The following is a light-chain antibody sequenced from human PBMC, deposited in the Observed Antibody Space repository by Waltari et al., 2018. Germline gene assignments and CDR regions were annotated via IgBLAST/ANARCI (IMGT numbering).Light chain of an antibody. V-gene: IGKV4-1*01. CDR1: QSVLYSSNSKNY. CDR3: QQYYSSPYT. CDR2: WAS. J-gene: IGKJ2*01. Sequence: DIVMTQSPDSLAVSLGERATLNCKSSQSVLYSSNSKNYLAWYQHKPGQPPKLLIYWASTRGSGVPDRFSGGGSGTDFTLTISSLQAEDVAVYYCQQYYSSPYTFGQGTKLEI.